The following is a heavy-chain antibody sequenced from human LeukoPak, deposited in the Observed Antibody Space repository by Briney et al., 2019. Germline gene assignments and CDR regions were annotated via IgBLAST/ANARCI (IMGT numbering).Heavy chain of an antibody. V-gene: IGHV3-9*01. CDR1: GFTFDDYA. CDR2: ISWNSGSI. J-gene: IGHJ4*02. CDR3: AKSQDVDTAMVTFDY. D-gene: IGHD5-18*01. Sequence: GGSLRLSCAASGFTFDDYAMHWVRQAPGKGLEWVSGISWNSGSIGYADSVKGRFTISRDNAKNSLYLQMNSLRAEDTALYYCAKSQDVDTAMVTFDYWGQGTLVTVSS.